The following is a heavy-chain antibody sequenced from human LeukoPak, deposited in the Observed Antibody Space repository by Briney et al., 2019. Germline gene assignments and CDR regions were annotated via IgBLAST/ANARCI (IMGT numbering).Heavy chain of an antibody. Sequence: LTLSCAASGFTFSSYSINWVRQPPGKGLGWVGYIYHSWSTYYNPSLKSRVTISVYRSKNQSSLKLSSVTAADTDVYYCARVSEGSGFNWAFDYWGQGTLVTVPS. CDR3: ARVSEGSGFNWAFDY. CDR1: GFTFSSYS. D-gene: IGHD6-19*01. J-gene: IGHJ4*02. V-gene: IGHV4-30-2*01. CDR2: IYHSWST.